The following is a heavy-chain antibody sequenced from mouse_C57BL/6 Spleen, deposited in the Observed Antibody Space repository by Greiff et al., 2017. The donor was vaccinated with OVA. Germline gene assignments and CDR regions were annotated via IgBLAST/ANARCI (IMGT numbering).Heavy chain of an antibody. V-gene: IGHV1-69*01. Sequence: QVQLQQPGAELVMPGASVKLSCKASGYTFTSYWMHWVKQRPGQGLEWIGEIDPSDSYTNYNQKFKGKSTLTVDKSSSTAYMQLSSLTAEDSAVYYCARVGDYWGQGTTLTVSS. J-gene: IGHJ2*01. CDR3: ARVGDY. CDR1: GYTFTSYW. CDR2: IDPSDSYT.